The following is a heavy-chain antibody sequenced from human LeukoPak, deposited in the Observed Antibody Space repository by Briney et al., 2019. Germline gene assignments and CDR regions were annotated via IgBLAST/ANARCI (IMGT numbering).Heavy chain of an antibody. V-gene: IGHV3-64D*06. D-gene: IGHD3-10*01. CDR3: VKLYYYGSGSYDR. Sequence: PGGSLRLSCSASGFLFSTYAMHWVRQAPGKGLEYVSAISSNGDRTYYADAVKGRFTISRDNSKNTVYLQMSSLRAEDTAVYYCVKLYYYGSGSYDRWGQGTTVTVSS. CDR1: GFLFSTYA. J-gene: IGHJ6*02. CDR2: ISSNGDRT.